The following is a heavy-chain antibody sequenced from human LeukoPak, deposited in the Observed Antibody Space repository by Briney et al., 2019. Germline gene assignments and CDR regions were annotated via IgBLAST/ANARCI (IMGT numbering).Heavy chain of an antibody. Sequence: SETLSLTCTVSGYSISSGFYWGWIRQPPGKGLEWIGYIYYSGSTNYNPSLKSRVTISVDTSKNQFSLKLSSVTAADTAVYYCAREKSSSWAFDIWGQGTMVTLSS. CDR3: AREKSSSWAFDI. D-gene: IGHD6-13*01. CDR1: GYSISSGFY. V-gene: IGHV4-61*01. J-gene: IGHJ3*02. CDR2: IYYSGST.